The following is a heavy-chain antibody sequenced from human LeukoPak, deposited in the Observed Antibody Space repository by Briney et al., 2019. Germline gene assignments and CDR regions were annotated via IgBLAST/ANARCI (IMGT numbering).Heavy chain of an antibody. CDR3: ATDQGVISSGPVYNFDY. V-gene: IGHV1-2*02. J-gene: IGHJ4*02. Sequence: ASVKVSCKASGYTFTCYYMHWVRQAPGQGLEWMGWINPNSGGTNYAQKFQGRVTMTRDTSISTAYMELSRLRSDDTAVYYCATDQGVISSGPVYNFDYWGQGTLVTVSS. CDR1: GYTFTCYY. CDR2: INPNSGGT. D-gene: IGHD6-19*01.